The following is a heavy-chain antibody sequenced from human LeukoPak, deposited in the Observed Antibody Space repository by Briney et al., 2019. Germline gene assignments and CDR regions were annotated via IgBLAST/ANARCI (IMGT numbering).Heavy chain of an antibody. J-gene: IGHJ3*02. V-gene: IGHV4-61*05. Sequence: PSETLSLTCTVSGGSISSSNYYWGWIRQPPGKGLEWIGYIYYSGSTNYNPSLKSRVTISVDTSKNQFSLKLSSVTAADTAVYYCAGTGGAAYGDSSSWYGNDAFDIWGQGTMVTVSS. CDR2: IYYSGST. CDR3: AGTGGAAYGDSSSWYGNDAFDI. CDR1: GGSISSSNYY. D-gene: IGHD6-13*01.